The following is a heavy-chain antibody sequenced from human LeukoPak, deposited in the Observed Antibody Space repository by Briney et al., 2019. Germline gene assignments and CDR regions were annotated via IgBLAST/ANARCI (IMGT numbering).Heavy chain of an antibody. D-gene: IGHD3-16*02. J-gene: IGHJ6*02. CDR1: GYTLTNNG. V-gene: IGHV1-3*01. CDR2: INVGNGNT. CDR3: AKGYPHDYYYYYGMDV. Sequence: ASVKVSCKASGYTLTNNGIQWVRQAPGQRLEWMGWINVGNGNTKYSQKFQGRVTITRDTSASTAYMELSSLRSEDTAVYYCAKGYPHDYYYYYGMDVWGQGTTVTVSS.